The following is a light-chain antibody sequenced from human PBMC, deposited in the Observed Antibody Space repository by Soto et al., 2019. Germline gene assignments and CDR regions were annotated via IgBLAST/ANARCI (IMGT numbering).Light chain of an antibody. CDR3: QQYNNWPPGNT. CDR2: GAS. V-gene: IGKV3-15*01. Sequence: EIVMTQSPATLSVSPGERATLSCRASQSVSSNLAWYQQKPGQAPRLLIYGASTRATGIPARFSGSGSGTDFTLTISSLQSEDFAVYYCQQYNNWPPGNTFGQGTKLEIK. CDR1: QSVSSN. J-gene: IGKJ2*01.